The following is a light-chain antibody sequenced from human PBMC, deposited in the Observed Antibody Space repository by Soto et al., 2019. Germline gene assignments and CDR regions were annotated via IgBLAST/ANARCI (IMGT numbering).Light chain of an antibody. CDR2: EVT. Sequence: QSASVSGSPGQSITISCTGTSSDVGGYNYVSWYQQHPGKAPKLLIYEVTYRPSGVSNRFSGSKSGNTASLTISGLQAEDEADYFCGSYTSSNTLVFGTGTKLTVL. CDR3: GSYTSSNTLV. J-gene: IGLJ1*01. V-gene: IGLV2-14*03. CDR1: SSDVGGYNY.